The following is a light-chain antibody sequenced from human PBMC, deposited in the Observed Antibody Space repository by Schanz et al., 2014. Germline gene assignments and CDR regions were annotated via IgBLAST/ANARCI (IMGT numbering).Light chain of an antibody. V-gene: IGLV2-14*01. CDR1: ASDVGGYNY. J-gene: IGLJ2*01. Sequence: QSALTQPASVSGSPGQSITISCTGTASDVGGYNYVSWYQQYPGKAPKLLIYDVSHRPSGVSNRFSGSKSGNTASLTISGLQAEDEADYYCSSYTSSSTLIFGGGTKLTVL. CDR3: SSYTSSSTLI. CDR2: DVS.